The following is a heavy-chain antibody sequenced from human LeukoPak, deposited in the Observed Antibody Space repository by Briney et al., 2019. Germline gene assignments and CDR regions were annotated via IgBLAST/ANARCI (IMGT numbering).Heavy chain of an antibody. CDR1: GGSISDFY. J-gene: IGHJ4*02. D-gene: IGHD3-16*01. CDR2: NYYTGTT. V-gene: IGHV4-59*01. CDR3: ARTPLGAHSDF. Sequence: SETLSLTCTVSGGSISDFYWSWIRQTPGKGLEWIGYNYYTGTTYYNPPLHRRVTILADTAQNRFSLRQSSVTAADTAVYFCARTPLGAHSDFWGQGTLVSVSP.